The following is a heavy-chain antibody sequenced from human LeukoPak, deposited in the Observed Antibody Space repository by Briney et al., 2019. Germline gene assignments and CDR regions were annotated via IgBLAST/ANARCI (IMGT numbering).Heavy chain of an antibody. V-gene: IGHV4-59*01. CDR1: GGSISSYY. CDR2: IYYSGST. Sequence: SETLSLTXTVSGGSISSYYWSWIRQPPGKGLECIGYIYYSGSTNYNPSLKSRVTISVDTSKNQFSLKLSSVTAADTAVYYCARVLLGYCSSTSCTPLYYFDYWGQGTLVTVSS. D-gene: IGHD2-2*01. J-gene: IGHJ4*02. CDR3: ARVLLGYCSSTSCTPLYYFDY.